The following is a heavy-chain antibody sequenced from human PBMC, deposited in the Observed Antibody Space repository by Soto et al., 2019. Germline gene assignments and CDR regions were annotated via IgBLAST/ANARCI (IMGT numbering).Heavy chain of an antibody. CDR3: ARGGLKDGYNYHFDY. Sequence: PSQTLSLTCAISGDSVSSNSAAWNWIRQSPSRGLEWLGRTYYRSQWYDDYAVSVKSRITINPDTSENQFSLHLNSVTPEDTAVYYCARGGLKDGYNYHFDYWGQGTLVTVSS. J-gene: IGHJ4*02. D-gene: IGHD1-1*01. V-gene: IGHV6-1*01. CDR2: TYYRSQWYD. CDR1: GDSVSSNSAA.